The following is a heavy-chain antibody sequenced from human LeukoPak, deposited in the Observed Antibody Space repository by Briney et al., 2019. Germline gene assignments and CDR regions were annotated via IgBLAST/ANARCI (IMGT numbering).Heavy chain of an antibody. V-gene: IGHV3-66*01. CDR3: ARVPRSSGWTYFDY. Sequence: GGSLRLSCAASGFTVSSNCVSWVRQAPGKGLEWVSVIYSGGSTYYADSVKGRFTISRDNSKNTLYLQMNSLRAEDTAVYYCARVPRSSGWTYFDYWGQGTLVTVSS. D-gene: IGHD6-19*01. J-gene: IGHJ4*02. CDR1: GFTVSSNC. CDR2: IYSGGST.